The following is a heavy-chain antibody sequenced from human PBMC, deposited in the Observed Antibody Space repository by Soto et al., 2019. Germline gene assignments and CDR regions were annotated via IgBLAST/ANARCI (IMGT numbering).Heavy chain of an antibody. D-gene: IGHD3-3*01. CDR2: IYYSGST. Sequence: QVQLQESGPGLVKPSETLSLTCTVSGGSISGYYWSWIRQPPGKGLEWIGYIYYSGSTNYNPSLMSRVTISIATSKTQFSLKLSSVTAADTAVYYCARTYYDFWSGYWRWFDPWGQGTLVTVSS. V-gene: IGHV4-59*01. J-gene: IGHJ5*02. CDR1: GGSISGYY. CDR3: ARTYYDFWSGYWRWFDP.